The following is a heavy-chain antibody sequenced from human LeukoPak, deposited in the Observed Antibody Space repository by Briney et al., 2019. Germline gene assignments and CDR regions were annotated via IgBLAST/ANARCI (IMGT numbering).Heavy chain of an antibody. V-gene: IGHV4-39*06. CDR1: GGSISSSSYY. CDR3: TNRPLESFPLIY. J-gene: IGHJ4*02. Sequence: SETLSLTCTVSGGSISSSSYYWGWIRQPPGKGLEWIGEVNHRGNTNYSPSLKSRVTMSVVTSKKQFTLNLRSLTAADTAVYYCTNRPLESFPLIYWAQGTLVTVSS. CDR2: VNHRGNT. D-gene: IGHD3-3*01.